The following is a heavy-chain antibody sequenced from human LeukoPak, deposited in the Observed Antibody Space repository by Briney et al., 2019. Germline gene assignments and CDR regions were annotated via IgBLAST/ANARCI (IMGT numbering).Heavy chain of an antibody. V-gene: IGHV3-7*01. CDR3: ARDCSGGSCYSGGLDY. J-gene: IGHJ4*02. Sequence: GSLRLSCAASGFTFSSYWMSWVRQAPGKGLEWVANIKQDGSEKYYVDSVKGRFTISRDNAKNSLYLQMNSLRAEDTAVYYCARDCSGGSCYSGGLDYWGQGTLVTVSS. D-gene: IGHD2-15*01. CDR2: IKQDGSEK. CDR1: GFTFSSYW.